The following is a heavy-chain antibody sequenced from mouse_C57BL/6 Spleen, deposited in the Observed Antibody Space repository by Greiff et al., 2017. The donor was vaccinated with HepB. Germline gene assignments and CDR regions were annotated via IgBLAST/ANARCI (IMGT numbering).Heavy chain of an antibody. D-gene: IGHD1-1*01. CDR3: TTVVESPRYFDV. CDR1: GFTFSNYW. V-gene: IGHV6-3*01. Sequence: EVQLVESGGGLVQPGGSMKLSCVASGFTFSNYWMNWVRQSPEKGLEWVAQIRLKSDNYATHYAESVKGRFTISRDDSKSSVYLQMNNLRAEDTGIYYCTTVVESPRYFDVWGTGTTVTVSS. CDR2: IRLKSDNYAT. J-gene: IGHJ1*03.